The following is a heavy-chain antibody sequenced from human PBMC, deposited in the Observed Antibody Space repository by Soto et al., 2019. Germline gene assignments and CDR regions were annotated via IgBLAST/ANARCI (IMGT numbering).Heavy chain of an antibody. D-gene: IGHD1-1*01. J-gene: IGHJ4*01. Sequence: QVHLVQSGAEVKKPGASVKVSCNASGYTFTSYGITWVRQATGQGLEWMGWISANNGNTDYAQKLQGRVIVTRDTSASTAYMDLRSLSSDVTALYYCARWRYGDYWGQGALVTVSS. CDR1: GYTFTSYG. V-gene: IGHV1-18*01. CDR3: ARWRYGDY. CDR2: ISANNGNT.